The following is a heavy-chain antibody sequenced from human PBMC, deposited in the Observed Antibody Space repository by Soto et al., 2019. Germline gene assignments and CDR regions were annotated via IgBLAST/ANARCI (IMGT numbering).Heavy chain of an antibody. V-gene: IGHV3-30-3*01. CDR1: GFTFRNHA. CDR2: IAHDGSNA. CDR3: ARGDREDILVVVGARPGEYGTDI. J-gene: IGHJ6*02. D-gene: IGHD2-15*01. Sequence: QVQLVESGGGVVQPGGSLRLSCAASGFTFRNHAMHWVRQAPGKGLECLAVIAHDGSNAFYRDSVKGRFTVSRDNSKNTLYLYMKSLISEDTGVYYCARGDREDILVVVGARPGEYGTDIWGQGTTVIVSS.